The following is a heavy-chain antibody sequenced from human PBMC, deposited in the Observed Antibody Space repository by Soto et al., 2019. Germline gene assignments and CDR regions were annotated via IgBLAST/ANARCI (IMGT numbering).Heavy chain of an antibody. CDR3: GRDGSKFGGMDV. CDR2: ISGYNGDT. D-gene: IGHD3-10*01. Sequence: QVQLVQSGAEVKKPGASVKVSCQATGYSFTTYGLSWVRQAPGQGLEWMGWISGYNGDTKYSQKLQGRVTMTTATSTSTAYMELTSLRSDDTAVYYCGRDGSKFGGMDVLGQGTTVIVSS. CDR1: GYSFTTYG. J-gene: IGHJ6*02. V-gene: IGHV1-18*01.